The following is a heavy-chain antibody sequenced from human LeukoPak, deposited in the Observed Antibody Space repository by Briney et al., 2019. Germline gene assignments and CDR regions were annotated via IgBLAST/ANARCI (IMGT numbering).Heavy chain of an antibody. CDR1: GFTFNNYA. J-gene: IGHJ6*03. CDR2: LSGSGGIT. V-gene: IGHV3-23*01. Sequence: GGSLRLSCSASGFTFNNYAMLWVRQAPGKGLEWVSGLSGSGGITNYANSVKGRFSISRDNSKNTLYLQMNSLRAEDTAVYYCAKDPNFYCCMDVWGKGTTVTISS. CDR3: AKDPNFYCCMDV.